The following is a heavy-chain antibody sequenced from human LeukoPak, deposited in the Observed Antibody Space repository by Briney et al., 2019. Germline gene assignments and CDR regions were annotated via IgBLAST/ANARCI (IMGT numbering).Heavy chain of an antibody. J-gene: IGHJ5*02. CDR3: AKGFGELLLGNWFDP. Sequence: TGGSLRLSCAASGFTFDDYAMHWVRQAPGKGLEWVSGISWNSGSIGYADSVKGRFTISRDNAKNSLYLQMNSLRAEDTALYYCAKGFGELLLGNWFDPWGQGTLVTVSS. V-gene: IGHV3-9*01. D-gene: IGHD3-10*01. CDR1: GFTFDDYA. CDR2: ISWNSGSI.